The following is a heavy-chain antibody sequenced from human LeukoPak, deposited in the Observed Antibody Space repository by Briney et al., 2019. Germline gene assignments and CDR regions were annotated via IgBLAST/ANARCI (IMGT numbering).Heavy chain of an antibody. Sequence: GGSLRLSCAASGFTFSGSAMHWVRQASGKGLERVGRIGSKANSYATAYAASVKGRFTISRDDSKNTAYLQMNSLKTEDTAVYYCTKSVGTTVTTTPTGYWGQGTLVTVSS. CDR3: TKSVGTTVTTTPTGY. CDR1: GFTFSGSA. V-gene: IGHV3-73*01. J-gene: IGHJ4*02. CDR2: IGSKANSYAT. D-gene: IGHD4-17*01.